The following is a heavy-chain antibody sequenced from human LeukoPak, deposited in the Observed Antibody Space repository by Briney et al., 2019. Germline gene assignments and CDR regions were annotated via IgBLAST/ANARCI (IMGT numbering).Heavy chain of an antibody. D-gene: IGHD3-22*01. J-gene: IGHJ4*02. Sequence: GGSLRLSCAASGFTFSSYAMSWVRQAPGKGLEWVSGISGSGGSTYYADSVKGRFTISRDNSKNTLYLQMNSLRAEDTAVYYCAKHRTPYYYDSSGYYRLTCDYWGQGTPVTVSS. CDR3: AKHRTPYYYDSSGYYRLTCDY. V-gene: IGHV3-23*01. CDR2: ISGSGGST. CDR1: GFTFSSYA.